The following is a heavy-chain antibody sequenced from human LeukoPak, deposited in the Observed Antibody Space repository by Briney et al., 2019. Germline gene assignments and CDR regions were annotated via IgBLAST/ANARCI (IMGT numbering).Heavy chain of an antibody. D-gene: IGHD3-3*01. CDR3: TRDSLYYDFWSGYYRDYYYGMDV. CDR1: GFTFGDYA. Sequence: GGSLRLSCTASGFTFGDYAMSWFRQAPGKGLEWVGFIRSKAYGGTTEYAASVKGRFTISRDDSKSIAYLRMNSLKTEDTAVYYCTRDSLYYDFWSGYYRDYYYGMDVWGQGTTVTVSS. J-gene: IGHJ6*02. CDR2: IRSKAYGGTT. V-gene: IGHV3-49*03.